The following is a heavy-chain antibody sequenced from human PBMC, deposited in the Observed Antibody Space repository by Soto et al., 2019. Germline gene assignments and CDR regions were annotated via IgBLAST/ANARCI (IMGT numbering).Heavy chain of an antibody. D-gene: IGHD2-15*01. CDR2: INEDGSER. V-gene: IGHV3-7*01. CDR3: AKWGGRGSDY. CDR1: GFTFTNYY. Sequence: EVQLVESGGGLVQPGGSLRLSCAASGFTFTNYYMSWVRQAQGKGLEWVANINEDGSERYYVDSVKGRFTVSRDNAKNSLYLPMNSLRAEDTAIYYCAKWGGRGSDYWGQGSLVTVSS. J-gene: IGHJ4*02.